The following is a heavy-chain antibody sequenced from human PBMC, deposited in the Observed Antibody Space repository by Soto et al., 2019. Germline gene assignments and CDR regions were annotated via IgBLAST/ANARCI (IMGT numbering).Heavy chain of an antibody. D-gene: IGHD4-17*01. CDR2: IYYSGRT. V-gene: IGHV4-39*01. J-gene: IGHJ5*02. CDR1: GGSISSSVYY. CDR3: ARLETTAKNWLDP. Sequence: SETLSLTCTVSGGSISSSVYYWGWIRQPPGKGLEWIGSIYYSGRTYYNPSLKSRVTISVDTSKNQFSLKLSSVTAADTAVYYCARLETTAKNWLDPWGKGTVVTDSS.